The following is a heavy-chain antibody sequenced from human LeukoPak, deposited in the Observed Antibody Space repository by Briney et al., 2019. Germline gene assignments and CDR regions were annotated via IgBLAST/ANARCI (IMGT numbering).Heavy chain of an antibody. CDR3: ARAPYGSGSLTWDLDAFDI. CDR2: IYTSGST. Sequence: PSETLSLTCPVSSGSVSSSDYYWSWIRQPAGKGLEWIGRIYTSGSTNYNPSLKSRVTMSVDTSKNQFSLKLSSVTAADTAVYYCARAPYGSGSLTWDLDAFDIWGQGTMVTVSS. CDR1: SGSVSSSDYY. V-gene: IGHV4-61*02. J-gene: IGHJ3*02. D-gene: IGHD3-10*01.